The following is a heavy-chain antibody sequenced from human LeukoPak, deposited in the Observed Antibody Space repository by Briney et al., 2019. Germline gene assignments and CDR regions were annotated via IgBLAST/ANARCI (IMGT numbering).Heavy chain of an antibody. Sequence: GGSLRLSCAASGLTFSDYPIHWVRQAPGKGLEWVAVISHGGTKKYYADSAKGRFTISRDNPKNTLFLQMNSLKTEDTAVYYCARGDLIQLWSPSFDPWGQGTLVTVSS. CDR3: ARGDLIQLWSPSFDP. CDR2: ISHGGTKK. D-gene: IGHD5-18*01. J-gene: IGHJ5*02. V-gene: IGHV3-30*04. CDR1: GLTFSDYP.